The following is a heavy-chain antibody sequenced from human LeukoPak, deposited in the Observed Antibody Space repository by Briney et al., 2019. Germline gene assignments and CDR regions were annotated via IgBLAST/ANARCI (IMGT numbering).Heavy chain of an antibody. V-gene: IGHV4-59*08. J-gene: IGHJ1*01. CDR3: ASIPKYRTTVTAH. Sequence: SETLSLTCTVSGGSMSSFYWSWIRQPPGKGLEWIGYMYHSGSTNYNPSLKSRVTVSVDTSKNQFSLKLSSVTAADTAVYYCASIPKYRTTVTAHWGQGTLVTVSS. CDR2: MYHSGST. CDR1: GGSMSSFY. D-gene: IGHD4-17*01.